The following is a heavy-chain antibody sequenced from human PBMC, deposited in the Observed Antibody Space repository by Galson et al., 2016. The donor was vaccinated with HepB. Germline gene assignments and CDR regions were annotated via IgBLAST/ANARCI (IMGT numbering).Heavy chain of an antibody. D-gene: IGHD1-26*01. CDR1: GGSFSSDNDY. CDR2: IYNSGST. CDR3: ARGGSGSYYID. V-gene: IGHV4-61*01. J-gene: IGHJ4*02. Sequence: SETLSLTCTASGGSFSSDNDYWSWIRQPPGKGLEWIGYIYNSGSTNYNPSLNSRGTISIDTSKDRFSLKLRSVIAADTAVYYCARGGSGSYYIDWGQGTLVTVSS.